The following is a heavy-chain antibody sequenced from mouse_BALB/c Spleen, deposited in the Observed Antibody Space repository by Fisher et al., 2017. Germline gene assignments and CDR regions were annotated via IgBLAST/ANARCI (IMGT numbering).Heavy chain of an antibody. Sequence: KFKGKATLTVDKSSSTAYMQLKSLTSEDSAVYYCAREGYAMDYWGQGTSVTVSS. J-gene: IGHJ4*01. V-gene: IGHV1-42*01. CDR3: AREGYAMDY.